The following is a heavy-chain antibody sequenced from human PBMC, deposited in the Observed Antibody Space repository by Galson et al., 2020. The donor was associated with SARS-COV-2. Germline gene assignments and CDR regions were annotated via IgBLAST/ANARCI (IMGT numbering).Heavy chain of an antibody. CDR2: ISSSSSYT. CDR1: GFTFSDYY. J-gene: IGHJ3*02. V-gene: IGHV3-11*06. Sequence: TGGSLRLSCAASGFTFSDYYMSWIRQAPGKKLEWVSYISSSSSYTNYADSVKGRFTISRDNAKNSLYLQMNSLRAEDTAVYYCARDTDYDILTGYYNGPRGAFDIWGQGTMVTVSS. CDR3: ARDTDYDILTGYYNGPRGAFDI. D-gene: IGHD3-9*01.